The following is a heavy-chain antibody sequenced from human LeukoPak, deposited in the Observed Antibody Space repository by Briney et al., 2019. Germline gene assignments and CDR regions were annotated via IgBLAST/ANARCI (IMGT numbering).Heavy chain of an antibody. V-gene: IGHV3-23*01. J-gene: IGHJ4*02. D-gene: IGHD3-22*01. CDR3: AKDGEYYYDSSGYYNY. CDR1: GFTFSSYA. Sequence: GGSLRLSCAASGFTFSSYAMSWVRQAPGKGLEWVSAISGSGGSTYYADSVKGRLTISRDNSKNTLYLQMNSLRAEDTAVYYCAKDGEYYYDSSGYYNYWGQGTLVTVSS. CDR2: ISGSGGST.